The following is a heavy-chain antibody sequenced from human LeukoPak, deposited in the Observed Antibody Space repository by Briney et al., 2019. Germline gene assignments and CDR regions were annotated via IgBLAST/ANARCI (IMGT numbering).Heavy chain of an antibody. J-gene: IGHJ6*01. V-gene: IGHV1-2*02. CDR3: ARFKSLGV. Sequence: SVQVSHQPSVCTFTRYYMHWLRQAPGQGLEGMRWINPNSCGRDYAQMLQGTLTMTRHTSISAADLELSRLGSCDTAGYYCARFKSLGVWGQGNTVTVSS. CDR2: INPNSCGR. CDR1: VCTFTRYY.